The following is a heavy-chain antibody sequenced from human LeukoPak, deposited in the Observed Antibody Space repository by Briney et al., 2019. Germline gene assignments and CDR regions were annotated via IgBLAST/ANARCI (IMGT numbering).Heavy chain of an antibody. Sequence: GGSLRLSCAASGLTFSSYAMHWVRQAPGKGLEWVAVISYDGNIKYYADSVKGRFTISRDNSKNTLYLQMNSLRAEDTAVYYCARDIPPYCGGDCWVYWGQGTLVTVSS. CDR3: ARDIPPYCGGDCWVY. J-gene: IGHJ4*02. CDR2: ISYDGNIK. D-gene: IGHD2-21*02. V-gene: IGHV3-30*03. CDR1: GLTFSSYA.